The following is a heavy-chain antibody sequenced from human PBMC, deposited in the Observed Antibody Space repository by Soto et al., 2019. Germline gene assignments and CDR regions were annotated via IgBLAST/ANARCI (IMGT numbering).Heavy chain of an antibody. V-gene: IGHV3-48*01. D-gene: IGHD5-12*01. CDR2: ISSGSDTI. J-gene: IGHJ4*02. CDR3: AGLLGQGWLEARDYFVY. Sequence: GGSLRLSCAASGFTFSTYSMNWVRQAPGKGLEWVSYISSGSDTIYYAESVKGRFTISRDNAKNSLYLQMNSLRAEDTAVYYCAGLLGQGWLEARDYFVYWGQGTLVTVSS. CDR1: GFTFSTYS.